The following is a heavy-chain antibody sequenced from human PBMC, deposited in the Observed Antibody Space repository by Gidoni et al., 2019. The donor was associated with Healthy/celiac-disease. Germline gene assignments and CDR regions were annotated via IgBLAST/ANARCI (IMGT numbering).Heavy chain of an antibody. CDR2: IYHSGST. Sequence: QVQLQESGPGLGKPSETLSLTCAVPGYSISSGYYWGWIRQPPGKGLEWIGSIYHSGSTYYNPSLKSRVTISVDTSKNQFSLKLSSVTAADTAVYYCARHSSGYPMTHFDYWGQGTLVTVSS. CDR3: ARHSSGYPMTHFDY. D-gene: IGHD3-22*01. V-gene: IGHV4-38-2*01. J-gene: IGHJ4*02. CDR1: GYSISSGYY.